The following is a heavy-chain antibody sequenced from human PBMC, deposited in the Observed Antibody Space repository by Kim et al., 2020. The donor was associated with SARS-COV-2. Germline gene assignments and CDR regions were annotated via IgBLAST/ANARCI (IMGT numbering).Heavy chain of an antibody. CDR2: MNPNSGNT. Sequence: ASVKVSCKASGYTFTSYDINWVRQATGQGLEWMGWMNPNSGNTGYAQKFQGRVTMTRNTSISTAYMELSSLRSEDTAVYYCARGFRAAAGPFYYYYYMDVWGKGTPFTVSS. V-gene: IGHV1-8*01. CDR3: ARGFRAAAGPFYYYYYMDV. J-gene: IGHJ6*03. D-gene: IGHD6-13*01. CDR1: GYTFTSYD.